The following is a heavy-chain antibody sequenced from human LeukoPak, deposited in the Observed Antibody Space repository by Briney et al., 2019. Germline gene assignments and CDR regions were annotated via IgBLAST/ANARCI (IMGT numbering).Heavy chain of an antibody. CDR1: GYASDDCC. V-gene: IGHV3-49*03. CDR3: SRNGPVALFE. Sequence: GGSLSLLYRISGYASDDCCKSCLRQPAGKGLEWVGFIRRRAYGGAAEYAASVKGRFIISRDDSKGIASLQMNSLKTEDTAVYHSSRNGPVALFEWGHGSGVIVSP. CDR2: IRRRAYGGAA. D-gene: IGHD6-19*01. J-gene: IGHJ6*01.